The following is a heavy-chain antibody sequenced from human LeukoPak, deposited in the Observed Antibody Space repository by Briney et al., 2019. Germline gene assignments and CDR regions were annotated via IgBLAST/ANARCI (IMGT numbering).Heavy chain of an antibody. CDR1: GGSFSGYY. CDR3: ARRGGNTASWFDS. D-gene: IGHD3-16*01. Sequence: ETLSLTCAVYGGSFSGYYWSWVRQAPGKGLEWVSGISGGGGSTTHYADSVKGRFTISRDSSKNALYLQMSSLRAEDTAIYFCARRGGNTASWFDSWGQGILVTVSS. V-gene: IGHV3-23*01. J-gene: IGHJ5*01. CDR2: ISGGGGSTT.